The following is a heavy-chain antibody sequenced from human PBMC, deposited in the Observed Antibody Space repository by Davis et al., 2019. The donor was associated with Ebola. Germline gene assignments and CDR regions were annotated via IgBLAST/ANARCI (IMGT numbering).Heavy chain of an antibody. V-gene: IGHV3-23*01. J-gene: IGHJ6*02. Sequence: GESLKISCAASGFTFSSYAMSWVRQAPGKGLEWVSAISGSGGSIYYADSVKGRITISRDNAKNSLYLQMNSLRAEDTAVYYCARVFYDFWSGYYYGMDVWGQGTTVTVSS. CDR1: GFTFSSYA. CDR3: ARVFYDFWSGYYYGMDV. CDR2: ISGSGGSI. D-gene: IGHD3-3*01.